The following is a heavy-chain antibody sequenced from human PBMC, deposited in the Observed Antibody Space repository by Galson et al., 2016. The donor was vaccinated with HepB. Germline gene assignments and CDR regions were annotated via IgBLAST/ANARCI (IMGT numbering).Heavy chain of an antibody. CDR1: GFLFNDHF. D-gene: IGHD6-13*01. CDR2: ISSNGRTI. CDR3: ARATDVPSGYRGGIFDM. Sequence: LRLSCAASGFLFNDHFMSWIRQAPGKGLEWVSSISSNGRTIYEEDSVKGRFTISRDNAKNSLYLQMNSLRDEDTAVYFCARATDVPSGYRGGIFDMWGQGTVVTVSS. V-gene: IGHV3-11*04. J-gene: IGHJ3*02.